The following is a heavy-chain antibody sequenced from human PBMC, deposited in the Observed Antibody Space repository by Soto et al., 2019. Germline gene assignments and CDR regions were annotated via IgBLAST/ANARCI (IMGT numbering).Heavy chain of an antibody. J-gene: IGHJ5*02. Sequence: SETLSLTCTVSGGSISSYYWSWIRQPPGKGLEWIGYIYYSGGTNYNPSLKSRVTISVDTSKNQLSLKLSSVTAADTAVYYCVRTGYLGWFDPWGQGTLVTVSS. CDR1: GGSISSYY. CDR3: VRTGYLGWFDP. V-gene: IGHV4-59*08. D-gene: IGHD3-9*01. CDR2: IYYSGGT.